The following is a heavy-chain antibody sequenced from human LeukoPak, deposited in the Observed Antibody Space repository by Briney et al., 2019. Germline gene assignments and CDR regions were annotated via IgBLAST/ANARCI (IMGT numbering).Heavy chain of an antibody. CDR3: AGNAEGSDAFDV. Sequence: ASVKVSCKASGYTFSRNGISWVRQAPGQGLEWMGWISTDNGNTNYAQRLQGRVTMTTDKSTSTAYMELRSLRSDDTAVYYCAGNAEGSDAFDVWGQGTMVTVSS. D-gene: IGHD6-6*01. J-gene: IGHJ3*01. CDR1: GYTFSRNG. V-gene: IGHV1-18*01. CDR2: ISTDNGNT.